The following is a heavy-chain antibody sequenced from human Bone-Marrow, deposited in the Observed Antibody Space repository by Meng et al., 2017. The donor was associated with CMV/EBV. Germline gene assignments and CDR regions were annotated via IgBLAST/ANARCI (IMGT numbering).Heavy chain of an antibody. CDR3: ARTEGDIVVVPAAIGPPGMDV. CDR1: GYTFTGYY. V-gene: IGHV1-2*02. CDR2: INPNSGGT. Sequence: ASVKVSCKASGYTFTGYYMHWVRQAPGQGLEWMGWINPNSGGTNYAQKFQGRVTMTRDTSISTAYMELSRLRSDDTAVYYCARTEGDIVVVPAAIGPPGMDVWGQGTTVAASS. D-gene: IGHD2-2*01. J-gene: IGHJ6*02.